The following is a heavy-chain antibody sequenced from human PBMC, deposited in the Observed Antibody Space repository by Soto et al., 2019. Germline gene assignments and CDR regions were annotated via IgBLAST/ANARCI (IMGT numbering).Heavy chain of an antibody. J-gene: IGHJ4*02. CDR2: IKQDGSQK. Sequence: PGGSLRLSCAASGFIFSNYWMTWVRQAPGKGLEWVANIKQDGSQKYYVDSLKGRFTISRDNAKNSLYLQMNSLGAEDTAVYYCARVRNSLFDFWGQGTLVTVSS. CDR3: ARVRNSLFDF. V-gene: IGHV3-7*01. CDR1: GFIFSNYW.